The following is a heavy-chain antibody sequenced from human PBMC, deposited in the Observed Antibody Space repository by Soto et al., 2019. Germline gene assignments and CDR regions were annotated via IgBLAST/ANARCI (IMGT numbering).Heavy chain of an antibody. CDR1: GFTFDDYA. CDR2: ISWNSGKI. V-gene: IGHV3-9*01. D-gene: IGHD1-26*01. Sequence: EVQLVEFGGGLVQPGRSLRLYCAASGFTFDDYAMHWVRQAPGKGLEWVSGISWNSGKIGYADSVKGRFTISRDNAKNSLYLQMNSLRADDTALYYRAKAKVLGIERVAFDIWGQGTMVTVSS. J-gene: IGHJ3*02. CDR3: AKAKVLGIERVAFDI.